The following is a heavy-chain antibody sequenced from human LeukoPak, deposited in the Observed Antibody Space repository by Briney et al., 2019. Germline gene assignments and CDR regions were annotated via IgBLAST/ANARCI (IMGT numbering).Heavy chain of an antibody. Sequence: SETLSLTCTVSGGSISSSSYYWGWIRQPPGKGLEWIGSIYYSGSTYYNPSLKSRVTIPVDTSKNQFSLKLSSVTAADTAVYYCASGGVGNEYSSSSAWFDPWGQGTLVTVSS. V-gene: IGHV4-39*01. CDR2: IYYSGST. J-gene: IGHJ5*02. CDR3: ASGGVGNEYSSSSAWFDP. CDR1: GGSISSSSYY. D-gene: IGHD6-6*01.